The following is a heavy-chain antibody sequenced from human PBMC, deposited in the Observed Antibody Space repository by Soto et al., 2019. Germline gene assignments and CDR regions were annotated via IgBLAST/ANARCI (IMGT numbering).Heavy chain of an antibody. J-gene: IGHJ5*02. Sequence: GGSLRLSCAASGFTFSSFAMHWVRQAPGKGLEYVSAISNSGGSTYYADSVKGRFTISRDNSKNTLYLQMNSLRPDDTAVYYCVTSRYYGSGTQYNWFDPWGQGTLVTVSS. V-gene: IGHV3-64D*06. CDR3: VTSRYYGSGTQYNWFDP. CDR1: GFTFSSFA. D-gene: IGHD3-10*01. CDR2: ISNSGGST.